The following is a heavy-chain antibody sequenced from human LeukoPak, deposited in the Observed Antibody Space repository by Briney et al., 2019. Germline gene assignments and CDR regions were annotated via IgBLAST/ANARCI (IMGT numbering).Heavy chain of an antibody. Sequence: ASVKVSCKASGGTFSSYAINWVRQAPGQGLEWMGGIIPIFGTANYAQKFQGRVTSTADESTSTAYMELSSLRSEDTAVYYCARGLLAAGPSPSWFDPWGQGTLVTVSS. CDR1: GGTFSSYA. D-gene: IGHD6-13*01. J-gene: IGHJ5*02. CDR3: ARGLLAAGPSPSWFDP. CDR2: IIPIFGTA. V-gene: IGHV1-69*13.